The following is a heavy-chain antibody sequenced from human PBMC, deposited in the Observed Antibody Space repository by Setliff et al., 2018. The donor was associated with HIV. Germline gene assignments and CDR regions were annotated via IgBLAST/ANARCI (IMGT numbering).Heavy chain of an antibody. V-gene: IGHV4-39*01. CDR2: IYYSGNA. Sequence: SETLSLTCTVSGVSISSGGYYWNWIRQHPGKGLECIGYIYYSGNAYYNPSLKSRVTISVDTSENQFSLKLSSVTAADTAVYYCATRNTLRYFEWLNYYYYYMDVWGKGTTVTVSS. CDR3: ATRNTLRYFEWLNYYYYYMDV. J-gene: IGHJ6*03. D-gene: IGHD3-9*01. CDR1: GVSISSGGYY.